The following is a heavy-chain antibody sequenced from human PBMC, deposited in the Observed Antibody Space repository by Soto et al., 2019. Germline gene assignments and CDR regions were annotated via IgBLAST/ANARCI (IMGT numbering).Heavy chain of an antibody. J-gene: IGHJ3*02. CDR3: ATYQPGIVVVVAATPGALLAAFDI. CDR2: IIGRGGST. V-gene: IGHV3-23*01. Sequence: GGSLRPSFAASGFTFSSNAMSWVPQAPGKGLEGFSAIIGRGGSTYYADSVKGRFTISRDNSKNTLYLQMNSRRAEDTAVYYCATYQPGIVVVVAATPGALLAAFDIWGQGTMVTVSS. D-gene: IGHD2-15*01. CDR1: GFTFSSNA.